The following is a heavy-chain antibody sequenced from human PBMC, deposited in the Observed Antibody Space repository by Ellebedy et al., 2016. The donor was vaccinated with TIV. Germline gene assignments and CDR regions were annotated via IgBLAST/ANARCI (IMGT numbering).Heavy chain of an antibody. CDR2: ISISSSNI. CDR1: GSSLRRYA. D-gene: IGHD6-13*01. V-gene: IGHV3-48*02. CDR3: AGDPSSGINWYYYLDY. J-gene: IGHJ4*02. Sequence: GGSLRLXCEASGSSLRRYAMNWVRQAPGKGLEWVAYISISSSNIHYAESVKGRFTISRDNAKNSLYLQMNSLRDEDTAVYYCAGDPSSGINWYYYLDYWGQGTLVTVSS.